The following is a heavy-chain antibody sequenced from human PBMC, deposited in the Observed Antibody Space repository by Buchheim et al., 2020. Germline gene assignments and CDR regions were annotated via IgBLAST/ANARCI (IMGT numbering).Heavy chain of an antibody. CDR1: GFTFSSYA. Sequence: QVQLVESGGGVVQPGRSLRLSCAASGFTFSSYAMHWVRQAPGKGLEWVAVISYDGSNKYYADSVKGRFTISRDNSKNTLYLQMNSLRAEDTAVYYCARGAGAVAGDELDYWGQGTL. J-gene: IGHJ4*02. D-gene: IGHD6-19*01. V-gene: IGHV3-30-3*01. CDR2: ISYDGSNK. CDR3: ARGAGAVAGDELDY.